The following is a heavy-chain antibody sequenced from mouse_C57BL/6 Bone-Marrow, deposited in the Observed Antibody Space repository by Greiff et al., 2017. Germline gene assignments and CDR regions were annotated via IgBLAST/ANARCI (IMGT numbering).Heavy chain of an antibody. Sequence: EVQLVESGGGLVQPKGSLKLSCAASGFSFNTYAMNWVRQAPGKGLEWVARIRSKSNNYATYYADSVKDRFTISRDDSESMLYLQMNNLKTEDTARYYCVSQTAQAFAYWGQGTLVTVSA. D-gene: IGHD3-2*02. CDR1: GFSFNTYA. CDR2: IRSKSNNYAT. J-gene: IGHJ3*01. V-gene: IGHV10-1*01. CDR3: VSQTAQAFAY.